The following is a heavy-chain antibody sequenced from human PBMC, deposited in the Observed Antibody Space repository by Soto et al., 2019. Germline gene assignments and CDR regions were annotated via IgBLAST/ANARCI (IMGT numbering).Heavy chain of an antibody. CDR2: ISDSGGST. V-gene: IGHV3-23*01. CDR3: AKDGYDNTWFHFDY. Sequence: PEGSLRLSCAASGFTFSNYAMNWVRQARGKGLEWVSTISDSGGSTYYADSVKGRFTIFRDNSKDTVYLQMNRLRAEDTAVYYCAKDGYDNTWFHFDYWGQGTLVTVSS. CDR1: GFTFSNYA. D-gene: IGHD3-22*01. J-gene: IGHJ4*02.